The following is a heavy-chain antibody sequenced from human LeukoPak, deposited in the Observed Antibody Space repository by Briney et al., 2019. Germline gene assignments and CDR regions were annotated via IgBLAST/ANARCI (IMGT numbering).Heavy chain of an antibody. V-gene: IGHV3-21*04. CDR3: AKDDAWLQYGN. CDR2: ISSSSSYI. CDR1: GFTFTSYS. D-gene: IGHD5-24*01. J-gene: IGHJ4*02. Sequence: PGGSLRLSCAASGFTFTSYSMNWVRQAPGKGLEWVSSISSSSSYIYYADSLKGRFTISRDNAKNSLYLQMNSLRPEDTAVYYCAKDDAWLQYGNWGRGTLVTVSS.